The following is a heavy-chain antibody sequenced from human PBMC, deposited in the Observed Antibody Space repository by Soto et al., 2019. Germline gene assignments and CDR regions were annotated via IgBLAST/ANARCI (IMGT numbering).Heavy chain of an antibody. J-gene: IGHJ6*02. CDR3: AREYYYGSGSYYAYYYGMDV. D-gene: IGHD3-10*01. CDR2: IYTSGST. Sequence: PSETLSLTCTVSGGSISSYYWSWIRQPAGKGLEWIGRIYTSGSTNYNTSLKSRVTMSVDTSKNQFSLKLSSVTAADTAVYYCAREYYYGSGSYYAYYYGMDVWGQGTTVTVSS. CDR1: GGSISSYY. V-gene: IGHV4-4*07.